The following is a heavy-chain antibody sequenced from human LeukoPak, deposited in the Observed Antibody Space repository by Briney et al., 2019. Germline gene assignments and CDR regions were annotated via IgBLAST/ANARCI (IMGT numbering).Heavy chain of an antibody. Sequence: SVKVSCKASGGTFSSYAISWVRQAPGQGLEWMGGIIPIFGTANYAQKFQGRVTITTDESTSTAYMELSSLRSEDTAVYYCARGSDLIVGAREFDPWGQGTLVTVSS. V-gene: IGHV1-69*05. CDR1: GGTFSSYA. J-gene: IGHJ5*02. CDR2: IIPIFGTA. CDR3: ARGSDLIVGAREFDP. D-gene: IGHD1-26*01.